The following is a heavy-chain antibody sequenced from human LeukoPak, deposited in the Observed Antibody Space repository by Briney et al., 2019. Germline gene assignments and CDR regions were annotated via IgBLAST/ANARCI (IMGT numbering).Heavy chain of an antibody. J-gene: IGHJ4*02. Sequence: ASVKVSCKASGYTFTSYGISWVRQARGQGLAWMGWISAYNGNTNYAQKLQGRVTMTTDTSTSTAYMELSRLRSDDTAVYYCARADIVATIGDYWGQGTLVTVSS. CDR2: ISAYNGNT. D-gene: IGHD5-12*01. CDR1: GYTFTSYG. V-gene: IGHV1-18*01. CDR3: ARADIVATIGDY.